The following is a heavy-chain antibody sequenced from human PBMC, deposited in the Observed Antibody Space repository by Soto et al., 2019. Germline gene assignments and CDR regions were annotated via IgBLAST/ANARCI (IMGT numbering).Heavy chain of an antibody. CDR1: GGSFSGYY. V-gene: IGHV4-34*01. CDR3: ARRRLKGYTSSSYWFDP. J-gene: IGHJ5*02. D-gene: IGHD6-13*01. Sequence: SETLSLTCAVYGGSFSGYYWTWIRQPPGKGLEWIGEINHSGSTNYNPSLKSRATISVDTSKNQFSLKLTSVTAADTAVYYCARRRLKGYTSSSYWFDPWGQGTLVTVSS. CDR2: INHSGST.